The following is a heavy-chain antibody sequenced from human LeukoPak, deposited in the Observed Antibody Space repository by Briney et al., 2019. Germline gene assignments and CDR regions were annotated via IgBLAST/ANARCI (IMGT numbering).Heavy chain of an antibody. CDR3: ARMAVIGYDTNSTPNDY. D-gene: IGHD3-22*01. J-gene: IGHJ4*02. Sequence: PSETLSLTCSGSGGSLSSSSYYWGWIRQPPGKGLEWVGSIYFSGSTYYNPSLKSRVTISVDTSKNQFSLKLSSVTAADTAVYYCARMAVIGYDTNSTPNDYWGQGTLVTVSS. V-gene: IGHV4-39*01. CDR2: IYFSGST. CDR1: GGSLSSSSYY.